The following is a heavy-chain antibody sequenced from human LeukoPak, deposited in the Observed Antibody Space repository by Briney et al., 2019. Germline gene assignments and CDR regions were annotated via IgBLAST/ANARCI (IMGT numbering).Heavy chain of an antibody. CDR2: ISYDGSNK. CDR3: AKDGLARWYFDC. D-gene: IGHD3-16*01. V-gene: IGHV3-30*18. J-gene: IGHJ4*02. Sequence: GGSLTLSCAASGFTFSSYGMHWVRQAPGKGLEWVGVISYDGSNKYYADSVKGRFTISRDNSKNTLYLQMNSLRAEDTAVYYCAKDGLARWYFDCWGQGTLVTVSS. CDR1: GFTFSSYG.